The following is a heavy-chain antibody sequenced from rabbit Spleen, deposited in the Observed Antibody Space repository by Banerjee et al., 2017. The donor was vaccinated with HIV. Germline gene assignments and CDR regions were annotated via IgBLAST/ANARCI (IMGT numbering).Heavy chain of an antibody. CDR3: ARDTGSSFSTYGMDL. V-gene: IGHV1S45*01. J-gene: IGHJ6*01. Sequence: QEQLEESGGGLVKPEGSLTLTCKASGFAFSNKAVMCWVRQAPGKGLEWIACINILTGKSVYASWAKGRFTMSRTSSTTVTLQMTSLAVADTATYFCARDTGSSFSTYGMDLWGQGTLVTVS. CDR2: INILTGKS. CDR1: GFAFSNKAV. D-gene: IGHD8-1*01.